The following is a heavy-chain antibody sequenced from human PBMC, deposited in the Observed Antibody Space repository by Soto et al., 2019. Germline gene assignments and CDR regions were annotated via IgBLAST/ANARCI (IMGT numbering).Heavy chain of an antibody. CDR3: ARDGTLYDSSAYYYLY. D-gene: IGHD3-22*01. CDR2: ITPMFGTP. J-gene: IGHJ4*02. V-gene: IGHV1-69*01. CDR1: GGTFSRYT. Sequence: QVQLVQSGAEVKKPGSSVKVSCKASGGTFSRYTITWVRQAPGQGLEWMGGITPMFGTPNYAQKFQGKGTITADESTSTAYMELSSLRSEDTAMYYCARDGTLYDSSAYYYLYCGQGTLVTVSS.